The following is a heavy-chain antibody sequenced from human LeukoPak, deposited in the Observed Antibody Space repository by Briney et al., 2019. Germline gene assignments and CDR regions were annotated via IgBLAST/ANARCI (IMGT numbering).Heavy chain of an antibody. CDR3: ATYRQVLLPFES. Sequence: GGSLRLSCAASGFTLSTFPMIWLRQPPGKGLEWVSSIFPSGGEIHYADSVRGRFTISRDNSKSTLSLQMNSLRAEDTAIYYCATYRQVLLPFESWGQGTLVTVSS. D-gene: IGHD2-8*02. CDR2: IFPSGGEI. J-gene: IGHJ4*02. V-gene: IGHV3-23*01. CDR1: GFTLSTFP.